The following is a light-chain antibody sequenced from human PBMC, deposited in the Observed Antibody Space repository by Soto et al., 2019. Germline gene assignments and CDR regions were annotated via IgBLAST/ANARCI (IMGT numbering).Light chain of an antibody. Sequence: QSALTQPASVSGSPGQSITISCSGTSSDIGTYDHVAWFQQFPGKTPKLVIYSVSDRPSGVSYRFSGSKSGNTASLTISGLQADDEADYYCISYTASTSYVLGTGTKVTVL. J-gene: IGLJ1*01. CDR1: SSDIGTYDH. CDR3: ISYTASTSYV. V-gene: IGLV2-14*01. CDR2: SVS.